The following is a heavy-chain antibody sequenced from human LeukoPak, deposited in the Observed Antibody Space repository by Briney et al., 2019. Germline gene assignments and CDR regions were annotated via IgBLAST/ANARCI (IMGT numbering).Heavy chain of an antibody. Sequence: GGSLRLSCAASGFTFSTYGMHWVRQAPGKGLEWVAVTSYDGRNKYYADSVKGRFTISRDISENTLYLQMNSLRAEDTAVYYCAKGGTVTRSVDVWGKGTAVTVSS. CDR3: AKGGTVTRSVDV. V-gene: IGHV3-30*18. CDR1: GFTFSTYG. J-gene: IGHJ6*04. D-gene: IGHD4-17*01. CDR2: TSYDGRNK.